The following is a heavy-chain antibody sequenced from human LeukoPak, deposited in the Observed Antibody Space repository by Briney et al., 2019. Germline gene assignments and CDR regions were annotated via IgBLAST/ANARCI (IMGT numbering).Heavy chain of an antibody. CDR1: GLTFSSYA. Sequence: GGSLRLSCAASGLTFSSYAMHWVRQAPGKGLEWVAVISYDGSNKYYADSVKGRFTISRDNSKNTLYLQMNSLRAEDTAVYYCARDLNYDSSGLNDYWGQGTLVTVSS. CDR3: ARDLNYDSSGLNDY. CDR2: ISYDGSNK. V-gene: IGHV3-30*04. J-gene: IGHJ4*02. D-gene: IGHD3-22*01.